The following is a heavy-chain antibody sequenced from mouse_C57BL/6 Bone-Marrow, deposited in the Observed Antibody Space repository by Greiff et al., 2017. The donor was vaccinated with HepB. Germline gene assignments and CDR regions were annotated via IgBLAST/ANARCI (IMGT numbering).Heavy chain of an antibody. J-gene: IGHJ1*03. CDR1: GYSITSGYY. CDR2: ISYDGSN. V-gene: IGHV3-6*01. D-gene: IGHD1-1*01. Sequence: DVKLQESGPGLVKPSQSLSLTCSVTGYSITSGYYWNWIRQFPGNKLEWMGYISYDGSNNYNPSLKNRISITRDTSKNQFFLKLNSVTTEDTATYYCAMRVVAIYWYFDVWGTGTTVTVSS. CDR3: AMRVVAIYWYFDV.